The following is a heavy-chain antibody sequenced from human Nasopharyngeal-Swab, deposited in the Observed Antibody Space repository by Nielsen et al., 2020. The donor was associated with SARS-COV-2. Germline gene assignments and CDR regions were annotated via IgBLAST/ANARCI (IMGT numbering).Heavy chain of an antibody. D-gene: IGHD2-2*01. CDR2: INPGSGGT. Sequence: WVRQAPGQGLEWMGMINPGSGGTTYAQKFQGRVTMTRDTSTSTVFMDLSRLRSEDTAVYYCARRGRCSGSSCDMDVWGQGTTVTVSS. CDR3: ARRGRCSGSSCDMDV. J-gene: IGHJ6*02. V-gene: IGHV1-46*01.